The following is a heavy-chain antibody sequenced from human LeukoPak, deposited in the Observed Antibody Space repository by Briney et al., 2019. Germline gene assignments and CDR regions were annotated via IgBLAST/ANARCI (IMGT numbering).Heavy chain of an antibody. CDR3: ARVRSGGGSWSSDY. Sequence: SETLSLTCAVYGGSFSGYYWSWIRQPPGKGLEWIGEINHSGSTNYNPSLKSRVTISVDTSKTQFSMKLSSLTALDTAVYYCARVRSGGGSWSSDYWGEGTLVTVSS. CDR1: GGSFSGYY. J-gene: IGHJ4*02. V-gene: IGHV4-34*01. CDR2: INHSGST. D-gene: IGHD2-15*01.